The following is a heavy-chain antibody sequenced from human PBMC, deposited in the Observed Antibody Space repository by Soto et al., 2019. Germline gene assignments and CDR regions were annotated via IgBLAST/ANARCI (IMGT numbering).Heavy chain of an antibody. CDR1: GYTFTSYA. CDR3: ARIGPPIRRHTYIVVVVAAPDY. J-gene: IGHJ4*02. V-gene: IGHV1-3*01. CDR2: INAGNGNT. D-gene: IGHD2-15*01. Sequence: GASVKVSCKASGYTFTSYAMHWVRQAPGQRLEWMGWINAGNGNTKYSQKFQGRVTITRDTSASTAYMELSSLRSEDTAVYYCARIGPPIRRHTYIVVVVAAPDYWGQGTLVTVSS.